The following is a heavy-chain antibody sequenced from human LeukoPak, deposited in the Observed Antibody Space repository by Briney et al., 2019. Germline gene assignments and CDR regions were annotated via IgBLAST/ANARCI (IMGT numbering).Heavy chain of an antibody. J-gene: IGHJ4*02. CDR1: GYTFTSYY. CDR2: INPSGGST. V-gene: IGHV1-46*01. CDR3: ARDRAEGMFGELLYTFDY. Sequence: ASVNVSCKASGYTFTSYYMHWVRQAPGQGLEWMGIINPSGGSTSYAQKFQGRVTMTRDTSTSTVYMELSSLRSEDTAVYYCARDRAEGMFGELLYTFDYWGQGTLVTVSS. D-gene: IGHD3-10*02.